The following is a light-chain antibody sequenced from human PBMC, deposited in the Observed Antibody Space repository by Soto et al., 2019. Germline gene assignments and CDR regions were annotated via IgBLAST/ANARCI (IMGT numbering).Light chain of an antibody. Sequence: DIQMTQSPSILSASVGDRVTITRRSSQTITNWLAWYQQKPGKAPRLLIYDASSLESWVPSRFSGSGSGTDFTLSINSLQREDFATYYCQQTYSAPPLFGQGTKVDIK. J-gene: IGKJ1*01. V-gene: IGKV1-5*01. CDR1: QTITNW. CDR2: DAS. CDR3: QQTYSAPPL.